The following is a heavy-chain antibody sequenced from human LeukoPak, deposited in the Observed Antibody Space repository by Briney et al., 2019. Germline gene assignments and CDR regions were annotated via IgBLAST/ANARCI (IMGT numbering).Heavy chain of an antibody. CDR3: ARHNPPPTGFCSGTSCFVSGSQYCYMDV. V-gene: IGHV4-4*09. J-gene: IGHJ6*03. Sequence: SETLSLTCTVSGGSISGYFWSWIRQPTGKGPEWIGYIYSTGTTKYSTCLSSRVTISVDTSKNQLSLNLRFVTATDTAVYHCARHNPPPTGFCSGTSCFVSGSQYCYMDVWGKGTSVTVS. CDR1: GGSISGYF. CDR2: IYSTGTT. D-gene: IGHD2-2*01.